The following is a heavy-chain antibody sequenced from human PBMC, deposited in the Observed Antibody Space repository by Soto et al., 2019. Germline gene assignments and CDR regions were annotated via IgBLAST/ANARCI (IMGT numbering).Heavy chain of an antibody. CDR3: ARDPDSSGYYYFDY. CDR1: GFTFSSYA. D-gene: IGHD3-22*01. J-gene: IGHJ4*02. V-gene: IGHV3-64*01. Sequence: GGSVGLSCAASGFTFSSYAMHWFRQAPGKGLEYVSAISSYGGSTYYANSVKGRFTISRDNSKNTLYLQMGSLRAEDMAVYYCARDPDSSGYYYFDYWGQGTLVTVSS. CDR2: ISSYGGST.